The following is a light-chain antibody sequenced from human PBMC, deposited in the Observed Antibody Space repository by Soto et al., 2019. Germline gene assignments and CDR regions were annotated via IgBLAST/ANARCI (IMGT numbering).Light chain of an antibody. CDR1: QGISSY. Sequence: DIQLTQSPFFLSASVGDRFTITCLASQGISSYLVWYQQKAGKAPKSLIYAASTLQSGVPSRFSGSGSGTEFTLTICSLQPEDSATYYCRRHNSFPITFGQGTRLEI. CDR3: RRHNSFPIT. V-gene: IGKV1-9*01. J-gene: IGKJ5*01. CDR2: AAS.